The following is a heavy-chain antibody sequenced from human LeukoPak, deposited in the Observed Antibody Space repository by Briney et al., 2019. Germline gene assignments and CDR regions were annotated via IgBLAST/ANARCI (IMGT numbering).Heavy chain of an antibody. D-gene: IGHD2-2*01. Sequence: PGGSLRLSCAASGFTFRNYAMTWVRQTPGKGLELVLVISGSGTTTYYADSVKGRFTISRDNSNNTLYLQMNSLRAEDTALYYCAGRGSTSGSSPLDYWGQGNLVTVSS. CDR1: GFTFRNYA. CDR2: ISGSGTTT. J-gene: IGHJ4*02. V-gene: IGHV3-23*01. CDR3: AGRGSTSGSSPLDY.